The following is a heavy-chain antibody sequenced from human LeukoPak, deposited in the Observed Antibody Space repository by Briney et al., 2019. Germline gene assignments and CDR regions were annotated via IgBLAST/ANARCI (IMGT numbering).Heavy chain of an antibody. Sequence: PSQTLSLTCTVSGGSISSGDYYWSWIRQPPGKGLEWIGYIYYSGSTYYNPSLKSRVTISVDTSKNQFSLKLSSVTAADTAVYYCARGYYDFWSGYLYWYFDLWGRGTLVTVSS. CDR3: ARGYYDFWSGYLYWYFDL. CDR2: IYYSGST. J-gene: IGHJ2*01. V-gene: IGHV4-30-4*01. D-gene: IGHD3-3*01. CDR1: GGSISSGDYY.